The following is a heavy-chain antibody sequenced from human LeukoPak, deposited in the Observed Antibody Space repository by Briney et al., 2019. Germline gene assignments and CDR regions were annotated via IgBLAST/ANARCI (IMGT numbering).Heavy chain of an antibody. Sequence: ASVKVSCKASGYTFTSYDINWVRQATGQGLEWMGWINLNSGNTGYAQKFQGRVTITRDTSIRTAYMEVSSLRSEDTAVYYCARVDGSPDYWGQGTLLTVSS. CDR1: GYTFTSYD. V-gene: IGHV1-8*03. CDR2: INLNSGNT. J-gene: IGHJ4*02. D-gene: IGHD2-15*01. CDR3: ARVDGSPDY.